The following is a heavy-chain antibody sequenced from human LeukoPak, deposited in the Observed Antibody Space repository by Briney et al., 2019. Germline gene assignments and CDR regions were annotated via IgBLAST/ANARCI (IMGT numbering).Heavy chain of an antibody. Sequence: GGSLRLSCAASGFTFSKAWMSWVRQAPGKGLEWVGRIKSKSDTETTDYAAPGKGRFTISRDDSTYTVYLQMNSPKTEDTARYYCTTIGAVTPWYYYGIGVWGQGTTVTVSS. CDR1: GFTFSKAW. J-gene: IGHJ6*02. V-gene: IGHV3-15*01. CDR3: TTIGAVTPWYYYGIGV. CDR2: IKSKSDTETT. D-gene: IGHD4-17*01.